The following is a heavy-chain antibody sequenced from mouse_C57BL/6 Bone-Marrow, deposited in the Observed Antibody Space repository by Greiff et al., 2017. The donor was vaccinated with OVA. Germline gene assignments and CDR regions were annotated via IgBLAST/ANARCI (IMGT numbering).Heavy chain of an antibody. V-gene: IGHV5-4*01. CDR3: AREHYGNSFDY. D-gene: IGHD2-1*01. Sequence: VQLKESGGGLVKPGGSLKLSCAASGFTFSSYAMSWVRQPPEKRLEWVATISDGGSYTYYPDNVKGRFTISRDNAKNNLYLQMSHLKSEDTAMYYCAREHYGNSFDYWGQGTTLTVSS. J-gene: IGHJ2*01. CDR2: ISDGGSYT. CDR1: GFTFSSYA.